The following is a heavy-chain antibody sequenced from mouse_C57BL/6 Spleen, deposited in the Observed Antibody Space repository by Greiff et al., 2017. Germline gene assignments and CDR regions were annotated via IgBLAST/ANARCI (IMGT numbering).Heavy chain of an antibody. J-gene: IGHJ1*03. D-gene: IGHD2-3*01. V-gene: IGHV3-1*01. CDR1: GYSITSGYD. Sequence: EVQVVESGPGMVKPSQSLSLTCTVTGYSITSGYDWHWIRHFPGNKLEWMGYISYSGSTNYNPSLKSRISITHDTSKNHLFLKLNSVTTEDTATYYCARVDDGYYGYFDVWGTGTTVTVSS. CDR3: ARVDDGYYGYFDV. CDR2: ISYSGST.